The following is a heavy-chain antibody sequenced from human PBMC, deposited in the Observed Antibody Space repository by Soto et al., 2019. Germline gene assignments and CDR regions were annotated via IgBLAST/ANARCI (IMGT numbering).Heavy chain of an antibody. V-gene: IGHV3-21*01. CDR2: ISSSSSYI. CDR1: GFTFSSYS. J-gene: IGHJ4*02. D-gene: IGHD3-9*01. CDR3: ARDRLSPDILTGYYIDY. Sequence: EVQLVESGGGLVKPGGSLRLSCAASGFTFSSYSMNWVRQAPGKGLEWVSSISSSSSYIYYADSVKGRFTISRDNAKNSLYLQMNSLRAEDTAVYYCARDRLSPDILTGYYIDYWGQGTLVPVSS.